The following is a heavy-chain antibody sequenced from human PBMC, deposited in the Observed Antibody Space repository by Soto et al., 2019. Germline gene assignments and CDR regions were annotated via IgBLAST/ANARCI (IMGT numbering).Heavy chain of an antibody. V-gene: IGHV1-69*13. D-gene: IGHD3-3*01. CDR1: GGTFSSYA. CDR2: LIPTFGTA. CDR3: AIAMTMFETLRPNPESHTFLDY. J-gene: IGHJ4*02. Sequence: SLKVSCKDSGGTFSSYAISWVRPAPGQGLEWMGGLIPTFGTANSAQRFQGRVTITAAESTSTAYMELSSLRSEDTSVYYCAIAMTMFETLRPNPESHTFLDYCGMGTRVTVSS.